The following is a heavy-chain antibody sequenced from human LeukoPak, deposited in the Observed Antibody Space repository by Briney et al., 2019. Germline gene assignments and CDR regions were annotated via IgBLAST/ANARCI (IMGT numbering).Heavy chain of an antibody. J-gene: IGHJ6*02. V-gene: IGHV3-30*18. Sequence: PGGSLRLSCAASGFTFSSYGMHWVRQAPGKGLEWVAVISYDGSDKYYADSVKGRFTISRDNSKNTLYLQMNSLRAEDTAVYYCAKDVLRFLEWLLYAGYYHYGMDVWGQGTTVTVSS. CDR3: AKDVLRFLEWLLYAGYYHYGMDV. CDR2: ISYDGSDK. CDR1: GFTFSSYG. D-gene: IGHD3-3*01.